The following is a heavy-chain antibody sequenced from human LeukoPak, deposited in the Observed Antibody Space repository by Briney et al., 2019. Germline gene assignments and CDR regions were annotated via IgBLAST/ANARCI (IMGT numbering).Heavy chain of an antibody. J-gene: IGHJ4*02. CDR1: GYTFTSYG. Sequence: GASVKVSCKASGYTFTSYGISWVRQAPGQGLEWMGWISAYNGNTNYAQKLQGRVTMTTDTSTSTAYMELRSLRSDDTAVYYCARDLRRITMIVVVTPRFDYWGQGTLVTVSS. V-gene: IGHV1-18*01. CDR3: ARDLRRITMIVVVTPRFDY. D-gene: IGHD3-22*01. CDR2: ISAYNGNT.